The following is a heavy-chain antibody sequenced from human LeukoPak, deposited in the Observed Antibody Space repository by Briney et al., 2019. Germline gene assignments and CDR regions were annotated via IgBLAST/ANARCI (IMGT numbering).Heavy chain of an antibody. D-gene: IGHD3-22*01. J-gene: IGHJ4*02. V-gene: IGHV3-23*01. CDR1: GFTFSSYA. CDR3: AKSMIVVVIPYFDY. Sequence: GGSLRLSCAASGFTFSSYAMSWVRQAPGKGLEWVSAISGSDGSTYYADSVKGRFTISRDNSKNTLYLQMNSLRAEDTAVYYCAKSMIVVVIPYFDYWGQGTLVTVSS. CDR2: ISGSDGST.